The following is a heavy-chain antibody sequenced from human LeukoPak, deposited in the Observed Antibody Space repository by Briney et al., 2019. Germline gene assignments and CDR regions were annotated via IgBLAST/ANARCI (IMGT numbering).Heavy chain of an antibody. Sequence: GGSLRLSCAASGFTFSSYSMSWVRQAPGKGLEWVSYISSSSSTIYYADSVKGRFTISRDNAKNSLYLQMNSLRAEDTAVYYCARDATVYSISARDADYWGQGTLVTVSS. J-gene: IGHJ4*02. CDR2: ISSSSSTI. V-gene: IGHV3-48*01. CDR1: GFTFSSYS. D-gene: IGHD6-6*01. CDR3: ARDATVYSISARDADY.